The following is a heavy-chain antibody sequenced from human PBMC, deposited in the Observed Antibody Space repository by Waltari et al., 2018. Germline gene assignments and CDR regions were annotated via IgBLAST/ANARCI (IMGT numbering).Heavy chain of an antibody. CDR2: IYTSGST. Sequence: QVQLQESGPGLVKPSQTLSLTCTASGGSISSGSYYWSWIRPPAGKGLEWIGRIYTSGSTNYNPSLKSRVTISVDTSKNQFSLKLSSVTAADTAVYYCARAIAARPGGYYFDYWGQGTLVTVSS. D-gene: IGHD6-6*01. CDR1: GGSISSGSYY. CDR3: ARAIAARPGGYYFDY. J-gene: IGHJ4*02. V-gene: IGHV4-61*02.